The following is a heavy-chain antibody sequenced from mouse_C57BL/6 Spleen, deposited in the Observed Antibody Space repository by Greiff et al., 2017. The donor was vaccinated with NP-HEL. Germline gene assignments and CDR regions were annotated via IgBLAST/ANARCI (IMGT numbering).Heavy chain of an antibody. Sequence: VQLQQSGAELVKPGASVKLSCTASGFNIKDYYMHWVKQRTEQGLEWIGRIDPEDGETKYAPKFQGKATLTADTSSNTAYLQRSSLTSEDTAVYYCARDQDYSFDYWGQGTTLTVAS. CDR3: ARDQDYSFDY. J-gene: IGHJ2*01. CDR2: IDPEDGET. V-gene: IGHV14-2*01. CDR1: GFNIKDYY.